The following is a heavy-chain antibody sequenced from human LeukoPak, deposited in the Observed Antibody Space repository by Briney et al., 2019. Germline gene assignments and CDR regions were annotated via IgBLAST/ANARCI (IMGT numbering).Heavy chain of an antibody. D-gene: IGHD3-10*01. CDR3: AKAREVGYYYGSGSYGDLDY. Sequence: QTGGSLRLSCAASGFTFSSYAMSWVRQAPGKGLEWVSAISGSGGSTYYADSVKGRFTISRDNSKNTLYLQMNSLRAEDTAVYYCAKAREVGYYYGSGSYGDLDYWGQGTLVTVSS. CDR2: ISGSGGST. V-gene: IGHV3-23*01. J-gene: IGHJ4*02. CDR1: GFTFSSYA.